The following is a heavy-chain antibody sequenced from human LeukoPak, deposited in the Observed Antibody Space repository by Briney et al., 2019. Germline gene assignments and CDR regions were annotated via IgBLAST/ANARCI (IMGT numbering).Heavy chain of an antibody. J-gene: IGHJ3*02. Sequence: GGSPRLSCAASGFTFSSYDMNWVRQAPGKGLEWVSFITSAGRTIYYADSVKGRFTISRDNAKNSLFLQMNSLRAEDTAVYFCARVAWDASDIWGQGTMVTVSS. CDR1: GFTFSSYD. CDR2: ITSAGRTI. V-gene: IGHV3-48*03. CDR3: ARVAWDASDI.